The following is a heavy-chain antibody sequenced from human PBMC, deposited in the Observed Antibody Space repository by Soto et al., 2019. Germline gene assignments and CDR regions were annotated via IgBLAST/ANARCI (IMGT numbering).Heavy chain of an antibody. V-gene: IGHV3-30*04. CDR3: ARVNDSSGYYAFDI. J-gene: IGHJ3*02. D-gene: IGHD3-22*01. CDR2: ISYDGSNK. CDR1: GFTFSSYA. Sequence: GGSLRLSCAASGFTFSSYAMHWVRQAPGKGLEWVAVISYDGSNKYYADSVKGRFTISRDNSKNTLYLQMNSLRAEDTAVYYCARVNDSSGYYAFDIWGQGTMVTVSS.